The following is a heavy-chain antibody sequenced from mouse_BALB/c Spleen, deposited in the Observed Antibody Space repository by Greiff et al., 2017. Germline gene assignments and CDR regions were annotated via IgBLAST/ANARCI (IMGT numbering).Heavy chain of an antibody. J-gene: IGHJ4*01. D-gene: IGHD1-1*01. CDR3: ARSPTDYYAMDY. CDR2: IRNKANGYTT. CDR1: GFTFTDYY. V-gene: IGHV7-3*02. Sequence: EVQRVESGGGLVQPGGSLRLSCATSGFTFTDYYMSWVRQPPGKALEWLGFIRNKANGYTTEYSASVKGRFTISRDNSQSILYLQMNTLRAEDSATYYCARSPTDYYAMDYWGQGTSVTVSS.